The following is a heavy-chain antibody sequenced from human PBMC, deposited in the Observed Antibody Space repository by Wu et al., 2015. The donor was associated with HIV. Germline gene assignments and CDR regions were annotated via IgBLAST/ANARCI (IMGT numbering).Heavy chain of an antibody. CDR2: ITAYNGNT. CDR1: GYTFTNYG. Sequence: QVQSVQSGAEVKKPGASVKVSRKPSGYTFTNYGITWVRQVPGQGLEWMGWITAYNGNTNYAERFQDRLTMTTDTSTNTAYMELRSLKSDDTAVYYCARAGYYGSGSRAAFDFWGQGTVVIVSS. D-gene: IGHD3-10*01. CDR3: ARAGYYGSGSRAAFDF. V-gene: IGHV1-18*01. J-gene: IGHJ4*02.